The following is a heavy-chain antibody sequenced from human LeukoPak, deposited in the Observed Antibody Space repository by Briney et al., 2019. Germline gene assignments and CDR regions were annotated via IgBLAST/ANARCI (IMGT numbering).Heavy chain of an antibody. J-gene: IGHJ4*02. CDR2: ISGSGGST. D-gene: IGHD6-13*01. CDR3: AKSVDSNRRSYFDY. V-gene: IGHV3-23*01. Sequence: RGSLRLSCAASGFTFSSYAMSWVRQAPGKGLEWVSAISGSGGSTYYADSVKGRFTISRDNSKNTLYLQMNSLRAEDTAVYYCAKSVDSNRRSYFDYWGQGTLVTVSS. CDR1: GFTFSSYA.